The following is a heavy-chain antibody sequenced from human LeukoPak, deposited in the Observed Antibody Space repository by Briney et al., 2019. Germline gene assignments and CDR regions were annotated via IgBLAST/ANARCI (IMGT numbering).Heavy chain of an antibody. V-gene: IGHV1-18*01. J-gene: IGHJ4*02. Sequence: GASVKVSCKASGYAFDYYGITWVRQAPGQGLEWVGWISLNNGNTHYTKYAQKFQGRVTLTADTSTATAYMELRGLRSDDTAVYYCAREIIVGATNSYWGQGTLVTVSS. D-gene: IGHD1-26*01. CDR2: ISLNNGNT. CDR1: GYAFDYYG. CDR3: AREIIVGATNSY.